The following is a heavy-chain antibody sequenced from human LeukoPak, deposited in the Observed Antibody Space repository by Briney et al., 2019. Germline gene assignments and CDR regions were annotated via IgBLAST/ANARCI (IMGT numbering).Heavy chain of an antibody. CDR1: GYTFTSYA. CDR2: INAGNGNT. CDR3: ARVRVQSWYYYDSSGHGPFDY. Sequence: ASVKVSCKASGYTFTSYAMHWVRQAPGQRLEWMGWINAGNGNTKYSQKFQGRVTITRDTSASTAYMELSSLRSEDTAVYYCARVRVQSWYYYDSSGHGPFDYWGQGTLVTVSS. J-gene: IGHJ4*02. D-gene: IGHD3-22*01. V-gene: IGHV1-3*01.